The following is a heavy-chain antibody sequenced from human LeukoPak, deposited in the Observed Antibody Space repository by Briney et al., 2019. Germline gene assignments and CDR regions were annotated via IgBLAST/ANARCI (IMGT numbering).Heavy chain of an antibody. CDR1: RFSVSTYS. CDR2: IVGSSSNI. J-gene: IGHJ4*02. V-gene: IGHV3-48*04. D-gene: IGHD1-1*01. CDR3: ATDSPETAAFDY. Sequence: GILRLSCTASRFSVSTYSMNWVRQAPGKGLEWVSYIVGSSSNIYYADSVKGRFTISRDNAKNSLYLQMDSLRAEDTAVYYCATDSPETAAFDYWGQGTLVTVSS.